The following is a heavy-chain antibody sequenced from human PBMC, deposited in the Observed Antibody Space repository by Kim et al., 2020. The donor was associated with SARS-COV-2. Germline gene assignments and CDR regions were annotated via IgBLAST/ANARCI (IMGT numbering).Heavy chain of an antibody. CDR3: ARENYYGSGDPLRIRGEFSN. Sequence: GGSLRLSCAASGFTFSDYYMSWIRQAPGKGLEWVSYIRCSGSTIYYADSVKGRFTISRDNAKNTLYLQMNSLRAEDTAVYYCARENYYGSGDPLRIRGEFSNWGPGSPVTPSP. CDR1: GFTFSDYY. D-gene: IGHD3-10*01. CDR2: IRCSGSTI. V-gene: IGHV3-11*01. J-gene: IGHJ4*03.